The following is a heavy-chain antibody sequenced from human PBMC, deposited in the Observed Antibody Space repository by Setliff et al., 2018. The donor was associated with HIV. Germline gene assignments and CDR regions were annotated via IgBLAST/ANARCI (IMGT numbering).Heavy chain of an antibody. V-gene: IGHV3-48*04. J-gene: IGHJ6*02. CDR1: GFTFSSYS. Sequence: AGGSLRLSCAASGFTFSSYSINWVRQAPGKGLEWVSYISSASSVIYYADSVKGRFTISRDNAKNSLYLQMNSLRAEDTAVYYCARVGNYRGYGMDVWGQGTTVTVSS. CDR2: ISSASSVI. D-gene: IGHD3-16*02. CDR3: ARVGNYRGYGMDV.